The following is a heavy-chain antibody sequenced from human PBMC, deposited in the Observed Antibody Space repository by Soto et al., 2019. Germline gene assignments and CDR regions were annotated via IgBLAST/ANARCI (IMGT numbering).Heavy chain of an antibody. V-gene: IGHV5-51*01. D-gene: IGHD6-13*01. J-gene: IGHJ4*02. Sequence: GESLKISGQCSGYTFSNFWIAWVRQLPGKGLEWMGIIYPGDYETRYSPSFHGKVTISADRSIGTAYLQWSSLEASDSAFYFCARSPRSSPYFDYWGPGALLTVSS. CDR3: ARSPRSSPYFDY. CDR2: IYPGDYET. CDR1: GYTFSNFW.